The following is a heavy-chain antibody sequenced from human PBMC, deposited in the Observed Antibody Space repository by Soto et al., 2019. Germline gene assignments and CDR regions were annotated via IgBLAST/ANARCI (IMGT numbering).Heavy chain of an antibody. CDR1: GGSISSSSYY. J-gene: IGHJ6*02. V-gene: IGHV4-39*01. CDR2: IYYSGST. CDR3: ATNYAYYYYYGMDV. Sequence: TLSLTCTVSGGSISSSSYYWGWIRQPPGKGLEWIGSIYYSGSTYYNPSLKSRVTISVDTSKNQFSLKLSSVTAADTAVYYCATNYAYYYYYGMDVWGQGPRSPSP. D-gene: IGHD4-4*01.